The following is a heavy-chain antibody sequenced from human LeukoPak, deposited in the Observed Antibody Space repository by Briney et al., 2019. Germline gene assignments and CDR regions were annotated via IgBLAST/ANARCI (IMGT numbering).Heavy chain of an antibody. D-gene: IGHD6-13*01. Sequence: GGSLRLSCAASGFSFDDYAMHWVRQAPGKGLEWVSGINWNSGSIGYADSVKGRFTISRDNSKNTLYLQMNSLRAEDTAVYYCAKDSGSSWLPSINYYYYGMDVWGQGTTVTVSS. CDR3: AKDSGSSWLPSINYYYYGMDV. J-gene: IGHJ6*01. CDR2: INWNSGSI. V-gene: IGHV3-9*01. CDR1: GFSFDDYA.